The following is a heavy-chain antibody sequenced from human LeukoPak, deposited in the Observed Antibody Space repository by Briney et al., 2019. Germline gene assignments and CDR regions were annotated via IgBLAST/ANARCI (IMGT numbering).Heavy chain of an antibody. Sequence: SETLSLTCTVSGGSISSYYWSWIRQPPGKGLEWIGYIYYSGSTYYNPSLKSRVTISVDTSKNQFSLKLSSVTAADTAVYYCARGLGSGPNYWGQGTLVTVSS. CDR2: IYYSGST. D-gene: IGHD6-19*01. V-gene: IGHV4-59*12. CDR1: GGSISSYY. CDR3: ARGLGSGPNY. J-gene: IGHJ4*02.